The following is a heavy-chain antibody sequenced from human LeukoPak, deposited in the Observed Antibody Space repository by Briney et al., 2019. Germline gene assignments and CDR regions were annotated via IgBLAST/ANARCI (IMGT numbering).Heavy chain of an antibody. CDR2: IYHSGST. CDR3: ARDAYQLLLSVVSPGFDP. V-gene: IGHV4-30-2*01. J-gene: IGHJ5*02. CDR1: GGSISSGGYY. Sequence: PSQTLSLTCTVSGGSISSGGYYWSWIRQPPGKGLEWIGYIYHSGSTYYNPSLKSRVTISVDTSKNQFSLKLSSVTAADTAVYYCARDAYQLLLSVVSPGFDPWGQGTLVTVSS. D-gene: IGHD2-2*01.